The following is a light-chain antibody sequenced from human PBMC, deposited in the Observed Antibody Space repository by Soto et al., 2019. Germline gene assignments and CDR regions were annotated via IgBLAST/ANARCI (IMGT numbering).Light chain of an antibody. Sequence: QSVLTQPPSVSGAPGQRVTISCTGSSSNIGADYDVHWYQQRPGTAPKVLIFGNINRPSGVPDRFSGSKSGTSASLAITGLQAEDEGDYYCQSYDSTLSARYVFGTGTKLTVL. V-gene: IGLV1-40*01. CDR2: GNI. CDR1: SSNIGADYD. CDR3: QSYDSTLSARYV. J-gene: IGLJ1*01.